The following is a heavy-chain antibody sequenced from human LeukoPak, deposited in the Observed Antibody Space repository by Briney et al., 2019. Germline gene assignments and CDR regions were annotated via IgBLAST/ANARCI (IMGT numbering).Heavy chain of an antibody. V-gene: IGHV4-31*03. CDR1: GGSISSGGYY. CDR2: IYYSGST. J-gene: IGHJ4*02. D-gene: IGHD3-10*01. CDR3: ARVYGSGSYYNRYFDY. Sequence: PSQTLSPTCTVSGGSISSGGYYWSWLRQHPGKGLEWIGYIYYSGSTYYNPSLKSRVTISVDTSKNQFSLKLSSVTAADTAVYYCARVYGSGSYYNRYFDYWGQGTLVTVSS.